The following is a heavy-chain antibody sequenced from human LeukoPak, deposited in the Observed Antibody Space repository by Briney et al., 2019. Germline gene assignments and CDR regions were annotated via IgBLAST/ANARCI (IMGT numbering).Heavy chain of an antibody. CDR2: INHSGST. D-gene: IGHD3-10*01. V-gene: IGHV4-34*01. CDR3: ARQKGYYSRGFDY. J-gene: IGHJ4*02. CDR1: GGPFGGYY. Sequence: SETLSLTCAVYGGPFGGYYWSWIRQPPGKGLEWIGEINHSGSTNYNPSLKSRVTISVDTSKNQFSLKLSSVTAADTAVYYCARQKGYYSRGFDYWGQGTLVTVSS.